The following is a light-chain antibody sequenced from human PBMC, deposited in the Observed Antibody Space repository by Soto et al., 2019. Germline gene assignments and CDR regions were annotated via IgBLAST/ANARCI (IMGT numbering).Light chain of an antibody. V-gene: IGLV6-57*04. J-gene: IGLJ2*01. CDR1: SGSIANNY. CDR2: ENN. CDR3: QSYDSDFVV. Sequence: NFMLTQPHSVSASPGKTLSISCTRSSGSIANNYVQWYQQRPGRAPTTVIYENNQRLSGVPDRFSGSTDGSSNSASLTISGLQTEDEADYYCQSYDSDFVVFGGGTKLTVL.